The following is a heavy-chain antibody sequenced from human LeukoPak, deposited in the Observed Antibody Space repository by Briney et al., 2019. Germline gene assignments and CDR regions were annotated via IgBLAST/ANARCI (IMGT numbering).Heavy chain of an antibody. V-gene: IGHV3-30-3*01. CDR3: AREGYCSSTSCYHFDY. CDR1: GFTFSNYP. Sequence: PGKSLRLSCAASGFTFSNYPMHWVRQAPGKGLEWVAVISYDGSNKYYADSVKGRFTISRDNSKNTLYLQMNSLRAEDTAVYYCAREGYCSSTSCYHFDYWGQATLVTVSS. CDR2: ISYDGSNK. J-gene: IGHJ4*02. D-gene: IGHD2-2*01.